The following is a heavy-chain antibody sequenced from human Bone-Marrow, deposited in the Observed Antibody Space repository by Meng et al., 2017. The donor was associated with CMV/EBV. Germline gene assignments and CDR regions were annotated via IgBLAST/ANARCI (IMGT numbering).Heavy chain of an antibody. J-gene: IGHJ6*02. CDR1: RGTFSNYS. V-gene: IGHV1-69*13. CDR2: VIPMFRKA. Sequence: SVKVSCKVSRGTFSNYSVNWVRQVPGQGLQWMGGVIPMFRKANHAQKFQGRITISADESATTAYMDLSNLKSEDTAVYYCARGETIFGVVDYYYYGMDVWGQGTTVTVSS. CDR3: ARGETIFGVVDYYYYGMDV. D-gene: IGHD3-3*01.